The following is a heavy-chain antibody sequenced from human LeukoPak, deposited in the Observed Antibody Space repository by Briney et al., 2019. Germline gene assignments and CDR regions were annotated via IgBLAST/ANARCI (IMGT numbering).Heavy chain of an antibody. Sequence: SETLSLTCTVSGGSISGSSYYWGWIRQPPGKGLEWIGTIYYSGSTYYNPSLKSRVTISVDTSKNHFSLKLSSVTAADTAVYYCASPSGYSSSSRHFDYWGQGTLVTVSS. CDR3: ASPSGYSSSSRHFDY. V-gene: IGHV4-39*02. D-gene: IGHD6-6*01. CDR1: GGSISGSSYY. J-gene: IGHJ4*02. CDR2: IYYSGST.